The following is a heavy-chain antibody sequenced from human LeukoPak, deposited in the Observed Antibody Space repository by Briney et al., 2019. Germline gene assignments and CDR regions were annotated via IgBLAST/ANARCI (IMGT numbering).Heavy chain of an antibody. Sequence: PGGSLRLSCAASGFTVSSNYMSWVRQAPGQGLEWVSVIYSGGNTYYADSVQGRFTISRDNSKNTLYLQMNSLRAEDTAVYYCAGDSGYVKFSYWGQGTLVTVSS. CDR2: IYSGGNT. J-gene: IGHJ4*02. V-gene: IGHV3-53*01. D-gene: IGHD6-25*01. CDR3: AGDSGYVKFSY. CDR1: GFTVSSNY.